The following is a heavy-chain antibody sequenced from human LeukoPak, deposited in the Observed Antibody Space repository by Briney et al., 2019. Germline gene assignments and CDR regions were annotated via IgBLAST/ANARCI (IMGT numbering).Heavy chain of an antibody. V-gene: IGHV3-48*03. D-gene: IGHD6-13*01. CDR1: GFTFSSYE. CDR2: ISSSATIL. CDR3: ASTYSSSYDY. Sequence: GGSLRLSCAASGFTFSSYEMNWVRQAPGKGLEWVSYISSSATILYYADSVKGRFTISRDNAKNSLYLQMNSLRVEDTAVYYCASTYSSSYDYWGQGTLVTVSS. J-gene: IGHJ4*02.